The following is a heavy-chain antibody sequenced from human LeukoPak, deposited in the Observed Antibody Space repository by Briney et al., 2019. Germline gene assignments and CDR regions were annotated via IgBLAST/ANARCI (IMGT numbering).Heavy chain of an antibody. J-gene: IGHJ3*02. D-gene: IGHD3-22*01. V-gene: IGHV3-21*01. CDR2: ISSSSSYI. CDR1: GFTFSSYS. CDR3: ARDPLDSRAFDI. Sequence: GGSLRLSCAASGFTFSSYSMNWVRQAPGKGLEWVSSISSSSSYIYYADSVKGRFTISRDNAKNSLYLQMNSLRAEDTAVYYCARDPLDSRAFDIWGQGTMVTVSS.